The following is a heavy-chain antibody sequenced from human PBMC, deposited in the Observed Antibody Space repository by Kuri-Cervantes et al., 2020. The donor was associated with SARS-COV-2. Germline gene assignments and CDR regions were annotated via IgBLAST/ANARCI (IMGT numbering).Heavy chain of an antibody. CDR1: GFTFRTYA. J-gene: IGHJ1*01. CDR2: ISGSGGSI. V-gene: IGHV3-23*01. CDR3: AKDPFGSSSAEYFQS. D-gene: IGHD6-6*01. Sequence: GGSLRLSCAASGFTFRTYAMSWVRQAPGKGLEWVSTISGSGGSIDYAVSVTGRFTISRDNSKNTLYLEMDSLTADDTAIYYCAKDPFGSSSAEYFQSWGPGTLVTVSS.